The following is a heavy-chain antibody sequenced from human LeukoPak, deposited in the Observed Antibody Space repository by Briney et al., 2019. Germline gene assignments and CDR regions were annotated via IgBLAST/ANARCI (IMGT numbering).Heavy chain of an antibody. CDR2: ISWDGGST. CDR3: AKDGCSSTSCYRGYYYYYMDV. V-gene: IGHV3-43*01. Sequence: GGSLRLSCAASGFTFDDYTMHWVRHAPGKGLEWVSLISWDGGSTYYADSVKGRFTISRDNSKNSLYLQMNSLRTEDTALYYCAKDGCSSTSCYRGYYYYYMDVWGKGTTVTISS. J-gene: IGHJ6*03. CDR1: GFTFDDYT. D-gene: IGHD2-2*01.